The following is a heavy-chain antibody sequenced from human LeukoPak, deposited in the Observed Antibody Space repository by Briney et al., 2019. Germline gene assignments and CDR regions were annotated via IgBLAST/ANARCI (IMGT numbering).Heavy chain of an antibody. CDR3: AKVHSSTNWFDP. CDR1: GFTFSSYA. Sequence: GGSLSLSCAASGFTFSSYAMSWVRQAPGKGLEWVSAISGSGGSTYYADSVKGRFTLSRDNSKNTLYLQMNSLRAEDTAVYYCAKVHSSTNWFDPWGQGTLVTVSS. D-gene: IGHD6-19*01. V-gene: IGHV3-23*01. CDR2: ISGSGGST. J-gene: IGHJ5*02.